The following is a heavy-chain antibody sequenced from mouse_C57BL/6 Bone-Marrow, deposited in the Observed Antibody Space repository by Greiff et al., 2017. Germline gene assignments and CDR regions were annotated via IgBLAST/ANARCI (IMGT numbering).Heavy chain of an antibody. CDR1: GFTFSDYY. J-gene: IGHJ4*01. V-gene: IGHV5-16*01. Sequence: DVKLVESEGGLVQPGSSMKLSCTASGFTFSDYYMAWVRQVPEKGLEWVANINYDGSSTYYLDSLKSRFIISRDNAKNILYLQMSSLKSEDTATYYCARGDYYCSSLYYAMDYWGQGTSVTVSS. D-gene: IGHD1-1*01. CDR2: INYDGSST. CDR3: ARGDYYCSSLYYAMDY.